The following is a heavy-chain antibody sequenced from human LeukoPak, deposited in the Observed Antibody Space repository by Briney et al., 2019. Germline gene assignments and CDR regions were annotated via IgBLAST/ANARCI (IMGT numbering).Heavy chain of an antibody. CDR1: GGSISSYY. Sequence: SETLSLTCTVSGGSISSYYWSWIRQPPGKGLEWIGYIYYSGSTNYNPSLKSRVTISVDTSKNQFSLRLSSVTAADTAVYYCARVGVAARPALGYWGQGTLVTVSS. CDR3: ARVGVAARPALGY. V-gene: IGHV4-59*01. D-gene: IGHD6-6*01. J-gene: IGHJ4*02. CDR2: IYYSGST.